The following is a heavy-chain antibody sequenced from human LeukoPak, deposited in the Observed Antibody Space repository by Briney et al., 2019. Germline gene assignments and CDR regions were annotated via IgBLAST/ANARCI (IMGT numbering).Heavy chain of an antibody. CDR3: ATVSGWPINFDY. CDR2: IIPNSGAT. D-gene: IGHD6-19*01. V-gene: IGHV1-2*06. J-gene: IGHJ4*02. Sequence: ASVTVSCTTSGYTFTGYYIHWVRQAPGQGLEWMGRIIPNSGATNYEQKFQGRVTMTRDTSISTAYMELSRLRSDDTAVYYCATVSGWPINFDYWGQGTLVTVSS. CDR1: GYTFTGYY.